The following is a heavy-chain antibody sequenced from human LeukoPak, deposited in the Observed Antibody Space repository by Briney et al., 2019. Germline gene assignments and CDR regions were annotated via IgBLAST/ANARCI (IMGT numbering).Heavy chain of an antibody. D-gene: IGHD5-18*01. J-gene: IGHJ6*02. CDR3: ARTYSYGELYYYYYGMDV. CDR2: INHSGST. Sequence: SETLSLTCAVYGGSFSGYYWSWIRQPPGKGLEWIGEINHSGSTNYNPSLKSRVTISVDTSKNQFSLKLSSVTAADTAVYYCARTYSYGELYYYYYGMDVWGQGTTVTVSS. CDR1: GGSFSGYY. V-gene: IGHV4-34*01.